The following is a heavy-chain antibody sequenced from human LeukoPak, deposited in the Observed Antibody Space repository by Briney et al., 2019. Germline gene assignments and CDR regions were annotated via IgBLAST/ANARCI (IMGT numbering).Heavy chain of an antibody. Sequence: GGSLRLSCAASGFTFSPYGMGWVRQAPGKGLEWVSSIGVGGTYYADSVKGRFTISRDNSKNTLYLQMNGLRAEDTAVYYCARSRRVTDFFFDSWGQGTLVTVSS. CDR1: GFTFSPYG. D-gene: IGHD2/OR15-2a*01. CDR2: IGVGGT. CDR3: ARSRRVTDFFFDS. J-gene: IGHJ4*02. V-gene: IGHV3-23*01.